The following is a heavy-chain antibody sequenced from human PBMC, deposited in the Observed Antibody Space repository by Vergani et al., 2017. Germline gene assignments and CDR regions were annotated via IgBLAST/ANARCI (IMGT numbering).Heavy chain of an antibody. J-gene: IGHJ6*03. D-gene: IGHD1-20*01. CDR1: GFTFSSYA. Sequence: EVQLVESGGGLVQPGGSLRLSCAASGFTFSSYAMSWVRQAPGKGLEWVSAISGSGGSTYYADSVKGRFTISRDNSKNTLYLQMNSLRAEDTAVYYCARDPDNWNDRPEHMDVWGKGTTVTVSS. CDR2: ISGSGGST. V-gene: IGHV3-23*04. CDR3: ARDPDNWNDRPEHMDV.